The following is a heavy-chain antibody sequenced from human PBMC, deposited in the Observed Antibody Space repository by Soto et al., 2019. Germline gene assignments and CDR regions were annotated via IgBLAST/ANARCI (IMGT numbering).Heavy chain of an antibody. D-gene: IGHD2-2*01. Sequence: PGGSLRLSCAASGFTFSGYWMSWVRQAPGKGLEWVANIKQDGSEKYYVDSVKGRFTISRDNAKNSLYLLMNSLRAEDTAVYYCAKNNRYCSSTNCFVFDYWRQGTLVTVSS. CDR2: IKQDGSEK. V-gene: IGHV3-7*01. CDR1: GFTFSGYW. J-gene: IGHJ4*02. CDR3: AKNNRYCSSTNCFVFDY.